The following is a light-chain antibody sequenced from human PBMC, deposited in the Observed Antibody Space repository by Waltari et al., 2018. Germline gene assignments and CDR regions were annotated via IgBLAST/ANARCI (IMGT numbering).Light chain of an antibody. CDR1: SGDVGGYNY. CDR3: NSYTGSSTSVL. V-gene: IGLV2-14*03. Sequence: QSALTQPASVSGSPGQSITISCTGTSGDVGGYNYVSWYQHHPGKAPKLIIYDVNKRPSGVSNRCSGSKSGNTASLTISGLQADDEADYYCNSYTGSSTSVLFGGGTKLTVL. J-gene: IGLJ3*02. CDR2: DVN.